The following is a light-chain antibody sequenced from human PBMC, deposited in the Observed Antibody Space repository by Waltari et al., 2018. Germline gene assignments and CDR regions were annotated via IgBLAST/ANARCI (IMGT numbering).Light chain of an antibody. J-gene: IGKJ1*01. CDR1: QSVSRS. V-gene: IGKV3-20*01. CDR3: QHYVRLPAT. Sequence: TVLTQSPGTLSLSPGARATLSCRASQSVSRSLAWYQQKPGLAPKLLIYGAATRATGIPDRFTGSGSETDFSLTISSLEPEDFAIYFCQHYVRLPATFGQGTKVEIK. CDR2: GAA.